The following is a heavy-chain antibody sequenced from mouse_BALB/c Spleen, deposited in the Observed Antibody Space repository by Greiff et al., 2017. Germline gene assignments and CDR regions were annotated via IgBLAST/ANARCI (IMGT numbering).Heavy chain of an antibody. Sequence: EVMLVESGGGLVKPGGSLKLSCAASGFTFSSYAMSWVRQSPEKRLEWVAEISSGGSYTYYPDTVTGRFTISRDNAKNTLYLEMSSLRSEDTAMYYCAREGGSSYIDYWGQGTTLTVSS. D-gene: IGHD1-1*01. CDR2: ISSGGSYT. CDR1: GFTFSSYA. J-gene: IGHJ2*01. V-gene: IGHV5-9-4*01. CDR3: AREGGSSYIDY.